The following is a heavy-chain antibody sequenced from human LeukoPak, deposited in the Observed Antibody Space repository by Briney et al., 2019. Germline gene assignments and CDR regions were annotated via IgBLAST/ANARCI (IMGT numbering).Heavy chain of an antibody. CDR2: IWYDGSNK. Sequence: GGSLRLSCAASGFTFSSYGMHWVHQAPGKGLEWVAVIWYDGSNKYYADSVKGRFTISRDNSKNTLYLQMNSLRAEDTAVYYCARGENDYGDYFDYWGQGTLVTVSS. D-gene: IGHD4-17*01. V-gene: IGHV3-33*01. CDR1: GFTFSSYG. J-gene: IGHJ4*02. CDR3: ARGENDYGDYFDY.